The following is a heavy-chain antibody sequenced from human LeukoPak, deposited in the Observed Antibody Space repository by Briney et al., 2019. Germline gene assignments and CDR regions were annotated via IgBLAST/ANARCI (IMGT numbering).Heavy chain of an antibody. CDR3: AAVLSSVTTDY. CDR2: INPNSGVT. CDR1: GYTSTGFY. J-gene: IGHJ4*02. V-gene: IGHV1-2*02. D-gene: IGHD4-17*01. Sequence: VASVKVSCKASGYTSTGFYIHWVRQAPGQGLEWMGWINPNSGVTSFAQDFQGRVTMTRDTSISTAYLELSSLRSDDTAVYYCAAVLSSVTTDYWGQGTLATVSS.